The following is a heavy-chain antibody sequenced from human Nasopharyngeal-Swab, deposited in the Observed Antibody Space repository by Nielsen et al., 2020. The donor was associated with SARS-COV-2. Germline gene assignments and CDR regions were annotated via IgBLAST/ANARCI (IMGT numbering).Heavy chain of an antibody. V-gene: IGHV1-3*01. CDR3: ARGSSGVGATSFLYYYYMDV. J-gene: IGHJ6*03. CDR1: GYTFTSYA. D-gene: IGHD1-26*01. Sequence: ASVKVSCKASGYTFTSYAMHWVRQAPGQRLEWMGWINAGNGNTKYSQKFQGRVTITRDTSISTAYMELSRLRSDDTAVYYCARGSSGVGATSFLYYYYMDVWGKGTTVTVSS. CDR2: INAGNGNT.